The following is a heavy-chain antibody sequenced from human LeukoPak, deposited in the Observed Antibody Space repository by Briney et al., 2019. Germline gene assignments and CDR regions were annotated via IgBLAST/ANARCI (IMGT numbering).Heavy chain of an antibody. Sequence: SVRVSCKASGGTFSSYAISWVRQAPGQGLEWMGGIIPIFGTANYAQKFQGRVTITADKSTSTAYMELSSLRSEDTAVYYCARDLIVDTAMVKTEDWFDPWGQGTLVTVSS. D-gene: IGHD5-18*01. J-gene: IGHJ5*02. CDR3: ARDLIVDTAMVKTEDWFDP. CDR1: GGTFSSYA. V-gene: IGHV1-69*06. CDR2: IIPIFGTA.